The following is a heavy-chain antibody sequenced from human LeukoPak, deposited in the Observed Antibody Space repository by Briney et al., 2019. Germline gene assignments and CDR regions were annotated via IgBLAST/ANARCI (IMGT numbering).Heavy chain of an antibody. CDR1: GYTFTSYD. D-gene: IGHD2-15*01. CDR3: ARGGAAATGVDY. J-gene: IGHJ4*02. V-gene: IGHV1-8*01. Sequence: ASVKVSCKASGYTFTSYDINWVRQATGQGLEWMGWMNPNSGNTGYAQKFQGRVTMTRNTSISTAYMELGSLRSEDTAVYYCARGGAAATGVDYWGQGTLVTVSS. CDR2: MNPNSGNT.